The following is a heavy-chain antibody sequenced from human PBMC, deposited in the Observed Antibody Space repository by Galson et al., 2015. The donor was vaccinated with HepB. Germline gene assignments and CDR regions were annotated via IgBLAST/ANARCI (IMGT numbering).Heavy chain of an antibody. V-gene: IGHV3-33*01. CDR1: GFTFSSYG. J-gene: IGHJ5*02. CDR2: IWYDGSNK. CDR3: ARDEGYLKNNKGGFDP. Sequence: SLRLSCAASGFTFSSYGMHWVRQAPGKGLEWVAVIWYDGSNKYYAGSVKGRFTISRDNSKNTLYLQMNSLRAEDTAVYYCARDEGYLKNNKGGFDPWGQGTLVTVSS. D-gene: IGHD2-15*01.